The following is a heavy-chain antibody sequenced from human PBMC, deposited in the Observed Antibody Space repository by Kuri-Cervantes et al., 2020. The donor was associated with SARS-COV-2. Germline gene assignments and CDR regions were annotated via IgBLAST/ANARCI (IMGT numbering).Heavy chain of an antibody. CDR2: INPNSGGT. V-gene: IGHV1-2*02. CDR3: AREGTSGPYFDF. J-gene: IGHJ4*02. CDR1: GYTFTSYY. Sequence: ASVKVSCKASGYTFTSYYMHWVRQAPGQGLEWMGWINPNSGGTNYAQRFQDRVTLTTDTTTSTAYMELRGLTSDDTAVYYCAREGTSGPYFDFWGQGTLVTVSS. D-gene: IGHD1-1*01.